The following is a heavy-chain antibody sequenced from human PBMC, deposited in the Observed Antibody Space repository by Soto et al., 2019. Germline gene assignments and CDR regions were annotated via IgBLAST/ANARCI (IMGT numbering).Heavy chain of an antibody. Sequence: GGSLRLSCVASGFSLSDYAVNWVRQAPGKGLKRVSFISSDSRTIYYADSVEGRFTVSRDNARNSVSLQMDSLRDEDAAVYYCARIKLVEWFFINVDVYDMDVWGQGTPVTVSS. CDR3: ARIKLVEWFFINVDVYDMDV. D-gene: IGHD3-3*01. J-gene: IGHJ6*02. V-gene: IGHV3-48*02. CDR2: ISSDSRTI. CDR1: GFSLSDYA.